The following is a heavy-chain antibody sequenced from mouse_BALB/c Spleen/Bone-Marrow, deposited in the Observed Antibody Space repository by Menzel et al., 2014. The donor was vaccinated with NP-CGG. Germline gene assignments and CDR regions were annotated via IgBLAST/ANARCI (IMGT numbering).Heavy chain of an antibody. Sequence: VQLQQSGPELVKPGASVKISCKTSGYTFTEXTXHWVXRSXXXXXXWXXNINPNIGGTTYNQKFKGKATLTVDMSSSTAYMDLRSLTSEDSAVYYCARGRFAYWGQGTLVTVSA. CDR3: ARGRFAY. CDR1: GYTFTEXT. V-gene: IGHV1-18*01. J-gene: IGHJ3*01. CDR2: INPNIGGT.